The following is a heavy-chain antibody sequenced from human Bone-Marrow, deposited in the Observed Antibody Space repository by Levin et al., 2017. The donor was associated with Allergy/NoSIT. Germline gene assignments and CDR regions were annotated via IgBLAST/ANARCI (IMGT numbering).Heavy chain of an antibody. CDR2: IWYDGSNK. CDR1: GFTFSSYG. D-gene: IGHD2-15*01. V-gene: IGHV3-33*01. CDR3: ARGRYCSGGSCAHPTNWFDP. J-gene: IGHJ5*02. Sequence: GESLKISCAASGFTFSSYGMHWVRQAPGKGLEWVAVIWYDGSNKYYADSVKGRFTISRDNSKNTLYLQMNSLRAEDTAVYYCARGRYCSGGSCAHPTNWFDPWGQGTLVTVSS.